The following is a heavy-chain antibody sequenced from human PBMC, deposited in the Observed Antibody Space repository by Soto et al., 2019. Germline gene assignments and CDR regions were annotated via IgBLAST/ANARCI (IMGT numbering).Heavy chain of an antibody. Sequence: QVQLVESGGGVVQPGRSLRLSCAASGFTFSSYAMHWVRQAPGKGLEWVAVISYDGSDKYYADSVKGRFTISRDNSKNTLYLQMNSLRAEDTAVYYCARGDSGDYAHYFDYWGQGTLVTVSS. CDR1: GFTFSSYA. D-gene: IGHD4-17*01. CDR3: ARGDSGDYAHYFDY. J-gene: IGHJ4*02. V-gene: IGHV3-30-3*01. CDR2: ISYDGSDK.